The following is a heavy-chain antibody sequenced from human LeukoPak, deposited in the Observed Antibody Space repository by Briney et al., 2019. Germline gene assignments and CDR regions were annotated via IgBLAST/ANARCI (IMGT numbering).Heavy chain of an antibody. J-gene: IGHJ4*02. Sequence: PSETLSLTCTVSGGSISSYYWSWIRQPPGKGLEWIGYIYYSGSTNYNPSLKSRVTISVDTSKNQFSLKLSSVAAADTAVYYCARLEMAANYFDYWGQGTLVTVSS. D-gene: IGHD5-24*01. CDR2: IYYSGST. V-gene: IGHV4-59*01. CDR3: ARLEMAANYFDY. CDR1: GGSISSYY.